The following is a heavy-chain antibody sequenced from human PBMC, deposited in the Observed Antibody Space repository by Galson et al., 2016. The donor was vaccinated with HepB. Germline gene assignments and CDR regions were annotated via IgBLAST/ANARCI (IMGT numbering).Heavy chain of an antibody. CDR1: GFKFDDYA. CDR2: ISWNSGSL. Sequence: SLRLSCATSGFKFDDYAMHWVRQAPGKGLEWVSFISWNSGSLSYVDSVKGRFTISRDNAKNSLSLEMNSLSAEDTALYYCAKDASRLGYCRGDNCPYLDYWGQGTLVTVSS. CDR3: AKDASRLGYCRGDNCPYLDY. V-gene: IGHV3-9*01. D-gene: IGHD2-15*01. J-gene: IGHJ4*02.